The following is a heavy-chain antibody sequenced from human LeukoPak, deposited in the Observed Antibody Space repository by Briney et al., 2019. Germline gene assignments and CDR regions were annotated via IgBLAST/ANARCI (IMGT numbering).Heavy chain of an antibody. J-gene: IGHJ4*02. Sequence: SLKISSKGSGDSITTYWIGWVRQMPGKGLEWMGINYLGDSDTRYSPSFQVQVTISTEKSINTAYLQWSSLKASDTAMYYCVRHRNWNYDYWGQGTLDTVSS. CDR1: GDSITTYW. CDR3: VRHRNWNYDY. V-gene: IGHV5-51*01. CDR2: NYLGDSDT. D-gene: IGHD1-1*01.